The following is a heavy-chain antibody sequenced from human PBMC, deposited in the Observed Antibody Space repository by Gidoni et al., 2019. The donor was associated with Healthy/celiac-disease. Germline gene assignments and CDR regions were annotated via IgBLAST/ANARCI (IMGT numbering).Heavy chain of an antibody. Sequence: EVQLVESGGGLVQPGGSLRLSCAASGFTFSSYEMNWVRQAPGKGLEWVSYISSSGSTIYYADSVKGRFTISRDNAKNSLYLQMNSLRAEDTAVYYCARVPRGLAVAVVAFDYWGQGTLVTVSS. CDR1: GFTFSSYE. D-gene: IGHD6-19*01. J-gene: IGHJ4*02. CDR3: ARVPRGLAVAVVAFDY. CDR2: ISSSGSTI. V-gene: IGHV3-48*03.